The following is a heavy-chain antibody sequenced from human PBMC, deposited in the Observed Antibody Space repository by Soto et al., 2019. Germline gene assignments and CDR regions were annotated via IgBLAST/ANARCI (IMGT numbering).Heavy chain of an antibody. CDR1: DNTFTHYG. D-gene: IGHD2-8*02. J-gene: IGHJ6*02. CDR2: ISGYNGNT. Sequence: GDSLQVSCKSSDNTFTHYGINWVRQAPGQGLEWMGWISGYNGNTKYAQKFQGRVTMTADTSTRTAFMEVRSLTSDDTGVYFCAATGGNYFGLDVWGQGTTVTLAS. V-gene: IGHV1-18*01. CDR3: AATGGNYFGLDV.